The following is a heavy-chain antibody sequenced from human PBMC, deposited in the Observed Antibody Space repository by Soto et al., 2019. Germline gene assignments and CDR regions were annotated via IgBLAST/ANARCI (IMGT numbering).Heavy chain of an antibody. CDR3: AREVKLITIFGVVTPDYYYYGMDV. V-gene: IGHV1-69*13. Sequence: SVKVSCKASGGTFSSYAISWVRQAPGQGLEWMGGIIPIFGTANYAQKFQGRVTITADESTSTAYMELSSLRSEDTAVYYCAREVKLITIFGVVTPDYYYYGMDVWGQGTTVPVSS. J-gene: IGHJ6*02. D-gene: IGHD3-3*01. CDR1: GGTFSSYA. CDR2: IIPIFGTA.